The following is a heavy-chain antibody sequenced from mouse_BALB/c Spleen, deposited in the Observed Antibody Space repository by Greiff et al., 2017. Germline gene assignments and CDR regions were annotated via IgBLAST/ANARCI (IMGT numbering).Heavy chain of an antibody. V-gene: IGHV1-80*01. CDR2: IYPGDGDT. CDR1: GYPFSSYW. CDR3: ARSGYYGNYVAWFAY. J-gene: IGHJ3*01. Sequence: QVQLQQSGAELVRPGSSVKISCKASGYPFSSYWMNWVKQRPGQGLEWIGQIYPGDGDTNYNGKFKGKATLTADKSSSTAYMQLSSLTSEDSAVYFCARSGYYGNYVAWFAYWGQGTLVTVSA. D-gene: IGHD2-1*01.